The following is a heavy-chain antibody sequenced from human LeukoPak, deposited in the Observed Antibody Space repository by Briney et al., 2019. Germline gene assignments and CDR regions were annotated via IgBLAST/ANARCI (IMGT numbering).Heavy chain of an antibody. J-gene: IGHJ4*02. CDR3: ARGGAARPDF. V-gene: IGHV3-74*01. D-gene: IGHD6-6*01. CDR1: GFTFSTYW. Sequence: GGSLRLSCAASGFTFSTYWMHWVRQAPGRGLVWVARINDDGYNTADSVKGRFTISRDNAKNSLYLQMNSLRVEDTAVYYCARGGAARPDFWGQGTLVTVSS. CDR2: INDDGYNT.